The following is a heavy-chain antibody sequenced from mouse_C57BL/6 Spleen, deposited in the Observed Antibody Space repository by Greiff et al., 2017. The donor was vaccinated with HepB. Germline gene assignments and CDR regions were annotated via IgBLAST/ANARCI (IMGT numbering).Heavy chain of an antibody. Sequence: VQLQQPGAELVRPGSSVKLSCKASGYTFTSYWMDWVKQRPGQGLEWIGNIYPSDSETHYNQKFKDKATLTVDKSSSTAYMQLSSLTSEDSAVYYCARGAYYGSRAWFAYWGQGTLVTVSA. J-gene: IGHJ3*01. CDR2: IYPSDSET. CDR1: GYTFTSYW. D-gene: IGHD1-1*01. CDR3: ARGAYYGSRAWFAY. V-gene: IGHV1-61*01.